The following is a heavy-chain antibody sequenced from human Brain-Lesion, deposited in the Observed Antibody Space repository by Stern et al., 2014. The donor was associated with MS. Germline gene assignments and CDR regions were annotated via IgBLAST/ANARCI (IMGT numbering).Heavy chain of an antibody. CDR3: ARVGVYVQTGWFDP. CDR1: GGSLSSGCFY. CDR2: IHYSGST. J-gene: IGHJ5*02. V-gene: IGHV4-31*03. D-gene: IGHD2-8*01. Sequence: VQLVESGPGLVKPSQTLSLTCTVSGGSLSSGCFYWSWIPQPPGKGLVWIGYIHYSGSTYYNPATKSRATSTRDPSNNQFLLNLNSVTAADTAVYYCARVGVYVQTGWFDPWGQGALVTVSS.